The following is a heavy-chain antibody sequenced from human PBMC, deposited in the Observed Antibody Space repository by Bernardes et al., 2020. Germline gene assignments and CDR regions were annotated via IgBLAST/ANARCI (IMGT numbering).Heavy chain of an antibody. CDR3: ARDMVDLYSGPGGLDY. Sequence: GGSLRLSCAASGFTFSDYYMSWIRQAPGKGLEWVSYISSSGSTIYYADSVKGRFTISRDNAKNSLYLQMNSLRAEDTAVYYCARDMVDLYSGPGGLDYWGQGTLVTVSS. V-gene: IGHV3-11*01. D-gene: IGHD1-26*01. CDR2: ISSSGSTI. J-gene: IGHJ4*02. CDR1: GFTFSDYY.